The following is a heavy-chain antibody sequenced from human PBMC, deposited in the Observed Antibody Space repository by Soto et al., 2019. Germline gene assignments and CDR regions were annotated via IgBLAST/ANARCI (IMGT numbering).Heavy chain of an antibody. CDR1: GFTFSSYA. J-gene: IGHJ4*02. D-gene: IGHD1-26*01. CDR2: ISGSGDST. CDR3: ARRGSGSYYDC. Sequence: EVQLLESGGGLVQPGGSLRLSCAASGFTFSSYAMRWVRQAPGKGLEWVSAISGSGDSTYYADSVKGRFTISRDNSKNTLYLQMNSLSAEDTAIYYCARRGSGSYYDCWGQGTLVTVSS. V-gene: IGHV3-23*01.